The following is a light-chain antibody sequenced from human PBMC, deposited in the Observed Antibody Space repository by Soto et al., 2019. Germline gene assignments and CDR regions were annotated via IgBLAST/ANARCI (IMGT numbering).Light chain of an antibody. CDR2: DAS. Sequence: EILLTQSPATLSLSPGERATLSCRASQSVRSYLAWYQQRPGQAPRLLIYDASNRATGIPARFSGSGSGTDFTLTISSLEPEDSAVYYCQQRHMWPITFGQGTRLEIK. CDR1: QSVRSY. CDR3: QQRHMWPIT. V-gene: IGKV3-11*01. J-gene: IGKJ5*01.